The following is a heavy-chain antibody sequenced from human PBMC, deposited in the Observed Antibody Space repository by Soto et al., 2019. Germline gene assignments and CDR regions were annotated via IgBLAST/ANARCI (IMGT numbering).Heavy chain of an antibody. D-gene: IGHD2-21*02. CDR2: MYNTGST. CDR1: GGSISRYY. V-gene: IGHV4-59*01. CDR3: ARDLWGYCGTDCYPLDV. Sequence: TSETLSLTCTVSGGSISRYYWSWIRQPPGKGLEWIGYMYNTGSTVYNPPFKSRVTISVDTSKNQFSLKLNSVTAADTAVYYCARDLWGYCGTDCYPLDVWGQGTTVTV. J-gene: IGHJ6*02.